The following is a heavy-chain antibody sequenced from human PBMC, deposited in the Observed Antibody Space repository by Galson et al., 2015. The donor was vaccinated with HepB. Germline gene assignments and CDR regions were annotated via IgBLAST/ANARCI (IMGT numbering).Heavy chain of an antibody. D-gene: IGHD4/OR15-4a*01. CDR1: GFTFSGFA. CDR2: INGGGDNT. Sequence: SLRLSCAASGFTFSGFAMTWVRQAPGKGLEWVSTINGGGDNTYYADSVKGRFTVSRDGSKNSLFLQMNGLRVEDTAVYFCAKARGHYGDFDYWGQGTLVTVSS. CDR3: AKARGHYGDFDY. J-gene: IGHJ4*02. V-gene: IGHV3-23*01.